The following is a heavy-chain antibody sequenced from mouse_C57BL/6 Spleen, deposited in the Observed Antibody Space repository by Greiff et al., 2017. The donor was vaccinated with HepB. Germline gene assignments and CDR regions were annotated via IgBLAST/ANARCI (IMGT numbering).Heavy chain of an antibody. CDR1: VYTFTSYW. V-gene: IGHV1-53*01. Sequence: VQLQQPGTELVQPGASVKLSCKASVYTFTSYWMHWVKQRPGQGLEWIGNINPSNGGTNYNEKFKSKATLTVDKSSSTAYMQLSSLTSEDSAVYYCARPYYYGSLYYAMDYWGQGTSVTVSS. J-gene: IGHJ4*01. D-gene: IGHD1-1*01. CDR2: INPSNGGT. CDR3: ARPYYYGSLYYAMDY.